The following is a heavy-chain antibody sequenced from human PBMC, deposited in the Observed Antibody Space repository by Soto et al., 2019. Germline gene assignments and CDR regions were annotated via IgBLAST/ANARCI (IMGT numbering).Heavy chain of an antibody. J-gene: IGHJ4*02. CDR3: ARGVRGRKIFDY. CDR1: GGSISSSSYF. D-gene: IGHD3-10*01. V-gene: IGHV4-39*02. Sequence: PSETLSLTCTVSGGSISSSSYFWGWIRQPPGKGLEWIGSMYYSGGTYYNPSLKSRVTISVDTSKNQFSLKLSSVTAADTAVYYCARGVRGRKIFDYWGPGTLVTVSS. CDR2: MYYSGGT.